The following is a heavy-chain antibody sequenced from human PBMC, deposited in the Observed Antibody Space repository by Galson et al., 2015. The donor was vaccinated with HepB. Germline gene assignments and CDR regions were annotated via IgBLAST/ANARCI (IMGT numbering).Heavy chain of an antibody. J-gene: IGHJ2*01. CDR1: GYTFTSYG. CDR3: ARGPLIRQWPVPLWYFDL. Sequence: SVKVSCKASGYTFTSYGISWVRQAPGQGLEWMGWISAYNGNTSYAQKLQGRVTMTTDTSTSTAYMELRSLRSDDTAVYYCARGPLIRQWPVPLWYFDLWGRGTLVTVSS. CDR2: ISAYNGNT. D-gene: IGHD6-19*01. V-gene: IGHV1-18*04.